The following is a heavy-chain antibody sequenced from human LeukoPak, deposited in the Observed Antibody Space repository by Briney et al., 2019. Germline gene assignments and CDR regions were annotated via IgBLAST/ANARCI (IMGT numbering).Heavy chain of an antibody. CDR2: INPSGGST. J-gene: IGHJ3*02. Sequence: ASVKVSCKASGYTFTTYYMHWVRQAPGQGLEWMGIINPSGGSTSYAQKFQGRVTMTRDTSTSTAYMELSWLRSDDTAVYYCARGVWPDAFDIWGQGTMVTVSS. CDR1: GYTFTTYY. D-gene: IGHD3-16*01. CDR3: ARGVWPDAFDI. V-gene: IGHV1-46*01.